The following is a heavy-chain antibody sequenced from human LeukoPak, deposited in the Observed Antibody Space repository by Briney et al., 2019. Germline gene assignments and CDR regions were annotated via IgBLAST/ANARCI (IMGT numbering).Heavy chain of an antibody. V-gene: IGHV4-59*01. D-gene: IGHD3-10*01. J-gene: IGHJ6*02. Sequence: SETLSLTCTVSGGSISSYYWSWIRQPPGKGLEWIGYIYYSGSTNYNPSLKSRVTISVDTSKNQFSLKLSSVTAADTAVYYCARDNIYYYGSGSSAYYYYYGMDVWDQGTTVTVSS. CDR1: GGSISSYY. CDR3: ARDNIYYYGSGSSAYYYYYGMDV. CDR2: IYYSGST.